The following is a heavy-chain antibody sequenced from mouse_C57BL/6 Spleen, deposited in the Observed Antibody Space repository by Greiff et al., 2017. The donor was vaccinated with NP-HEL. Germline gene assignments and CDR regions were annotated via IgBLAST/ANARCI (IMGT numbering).Heavy chain of an antibody. J-gene: IGHJ3*01. CDR2: ISSGSSTI. CDR3: ARGSDGYYFAY. CDR1: GFTFSDYG. D-gene: IGHD2-3*01. Sequence: EVKLMESGGGLVKPGGSLKLSCAASGFTFSDYGMHWVRQAPEKGLEWVAYISSGSSTIYYADTVKGRFTISRDNAKNTLFLQMTSLRSEDTAMYYCARGSDGYYFAYWGQGTLVTVSA. V-gene: IGHV5-17*01.